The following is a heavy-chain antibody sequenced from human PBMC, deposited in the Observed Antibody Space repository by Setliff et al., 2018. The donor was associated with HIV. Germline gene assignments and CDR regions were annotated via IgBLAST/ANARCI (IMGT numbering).Heavy chain of an antibody. CDR3: TTDRLGSYYGLAYYYMDV. J-gene: IGHJ6*03. D-gene: IGHD1-26*01. CDR1: GGTFSSYA. Sequence: SVKVSCKASGGTFSSYAISWVRQAPGQGLEWMGGIIPIFGTANYAQKFQGRVTITTDESTSTVYMELSSLKTEDTAVYYCTTDRLGSYYGLAYYYMDVWGKGTTVTAP. CDR2: IIPIFGTA. V-gene: IGHV1-69*05.